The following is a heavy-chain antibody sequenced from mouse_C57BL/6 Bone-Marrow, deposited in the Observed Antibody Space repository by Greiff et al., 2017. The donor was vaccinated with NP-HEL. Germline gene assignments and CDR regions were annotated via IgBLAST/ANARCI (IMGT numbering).Heavy chain of an antibody. CDR1: GFNIKDDY. V-gene: IGHV14-4*01. CDR3: TTWRWLTDY. CDR2: IDPENGDT. D-gene: IGHD2-3*01. J-gene: IGHJ2*01. Sequence: VQLQQSGAELVRPGASVKLSCTASGFNIKDDYMHWVKQRPEQGLEWIGWIDPENGDTEYASKFQGKATITADTSSTTAYLQLSSLTSEDTAVYYCTTWRWLTDYWGQGTTLTVSS.